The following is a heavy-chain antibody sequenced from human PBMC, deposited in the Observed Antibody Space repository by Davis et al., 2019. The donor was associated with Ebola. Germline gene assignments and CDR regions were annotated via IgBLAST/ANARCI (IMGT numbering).Heavy chain of an antibody. Sequence: MPSETLSLTCTVSGGSSSSTSYHLGWIRQPPGKGLEWIACLHYSVGTYYNPSLKSRVTISVDTSKNQFSLKLSSVTAADTAVYYCARQGGHLGPRWFGPWGQETLVTVSS. J-gene: IGHJ5*02. D-gene: IGHD3-16*01. CDR1: GGSSSSTSYH. CDR2: LHYSVGT. CDR3: ARQGGHLGPRWFGP. V-gene: IGHV4-39*01.